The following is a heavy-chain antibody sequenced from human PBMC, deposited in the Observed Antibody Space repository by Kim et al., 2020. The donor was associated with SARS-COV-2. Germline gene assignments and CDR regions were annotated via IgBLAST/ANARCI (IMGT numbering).Heavy chain of an antibody. Sequence: GGSLRLSCAASGFTFSSYSMNWVRQAPGKGLEWVSSISSSSSYIYYADSVKGRFTISRDNAKNSLYLQRNSLRAEDTAVYYCASNYDSSGKRATDAVDIWGEGRMVAVAS. CDR3: ASNYDSSGKRATDAVDI. CDR1: GFTFSSYS. J-gene: IGHJ3*02. V-gene: IGHV3-21*01. CDR2: ISSSSSYI. D-gene: IGHD3-22*01.